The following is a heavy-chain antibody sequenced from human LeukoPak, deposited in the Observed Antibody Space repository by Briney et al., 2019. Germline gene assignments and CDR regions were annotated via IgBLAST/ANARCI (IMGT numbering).Heavy chain of an antibody. CDR2: IYTSGST. Sequence: SETLSLTCTVSGGSISSYYWSWIRQPAGKGLEWIGRIYTSGSTNYNPSLKSRVTMSVDTSKNQFSLKLSSVTAADTAVYYCASESSSWSPLNYWGQGTLVTVSS. V-gene: IGHV4-4*07. CDR3: ASESSSWSPLNY. D-gene: IGHD6-13*01. J-gene: IGHJ4*02. CDR1: GGSISSYY.